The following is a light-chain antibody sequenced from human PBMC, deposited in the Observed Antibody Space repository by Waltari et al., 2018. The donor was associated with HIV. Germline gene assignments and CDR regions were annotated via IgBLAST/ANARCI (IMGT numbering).Light chain of an antibody. CDR1: QSVSGN. Sequence: EIVMTQSPATVSVSLGERATLSCRASQSVSGNLAWYQQKPGQAPRLLIYGASTRATRIPARFSGSGSGTEFTLSISSLQSEDFAVYYCQQYNVWPPWTFRQGTEVEIK. J-gene: IGKJ1*01. CDR3: QQYNVWPPWT. CDR2: GAS. V-gene: IGKV3-15*01.